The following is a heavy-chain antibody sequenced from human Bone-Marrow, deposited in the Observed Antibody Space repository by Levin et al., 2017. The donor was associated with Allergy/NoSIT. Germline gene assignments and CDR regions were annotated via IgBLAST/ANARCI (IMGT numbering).Heavy chain of an antibody. D-gene: IGHD2/OR15-2a*01. J-gene: IGHJ4*02. CDR3: ARLGGSETLLY. Sequence: RPSETLSLTCTVSGGSIDNNYWTWFRQPPGKGLEWIGYIHYGGSTNYNPSLKSRLTISIDTSRTQFSLRLTSVTATDTAVYYCARLGGSETLLYWGQGTLVTVSS. CDR1: GGSIDNNY. CDR2: IHYGGST. V-gene: IGHV4-59*08.